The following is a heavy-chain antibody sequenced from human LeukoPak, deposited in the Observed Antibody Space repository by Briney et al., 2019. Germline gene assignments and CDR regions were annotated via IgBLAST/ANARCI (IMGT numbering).Heavy chain of an antibody. V-gene: IGHV3-74*01. CDR2: INSDGSST. CDR3: ALPHSCGYGLFDY. Sequence: PGGSLRLSCAASGFTFSSYWMHWVRQAPGKGLVWVSRINSDGSSTSYADSVKGRFTISRDNAKNMLYLQMNSLRAEDTAVYYCALPHSCGYGLFDYWGQGTLVTVSS. J-gene: IGHJ4*02. CDR1: GFTFSSYW. D-gene: IGHD5-18*01.